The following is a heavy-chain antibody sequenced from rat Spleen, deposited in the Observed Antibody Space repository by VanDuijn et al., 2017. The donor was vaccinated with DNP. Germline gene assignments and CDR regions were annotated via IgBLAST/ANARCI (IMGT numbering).Heavy chain of an antibody. D-gene: IGHD5-1*01. V-gene: IGHV5-7*01. Sequence: EVQLVESGGGLVQPGRSLKLSCAASGFTFSDYNMAWVRQAPTKGLEWVATISYDGGITYYRDSVRGRFTISRDNAKNTLYLQMNSLRSEDTATYYCARGSGTYYWYFDFWGPGTMVTVSS. CDR2: ISYDGGIT. CDR3: ARGSGTYYWYFDF. CDR1: GFTFSDYN. J-gene: IGHJ1*01.